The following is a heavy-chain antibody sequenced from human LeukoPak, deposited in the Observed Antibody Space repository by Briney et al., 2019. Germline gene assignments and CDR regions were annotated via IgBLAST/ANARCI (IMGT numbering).Heavy chain of an antibody. J-gene: IGHJ4*02. Sequence: ASVKVSCKASRGTFSSYAISWVRQAPGQGLEWMGWINPNSGGTNYAQKFQGRVTMTRDTSISTAYMELSRLRSDDTAVYYCARVFQKQLSDYWGQGSLVTVSS. CDR2: INPNSGGT. D-gene: IGHD6-13*01. V-gene: IGHV1-2*02. CDR3: ARVFQKQLSDY. CDR1: RGTFSSYA.